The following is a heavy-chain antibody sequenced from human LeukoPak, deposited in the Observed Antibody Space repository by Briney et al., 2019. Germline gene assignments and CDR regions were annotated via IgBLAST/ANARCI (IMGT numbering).Heavy chain of an antibody. J-gene: IGHJ6*02. V-gene: IGHV3-30*18. CDR2: ISYDGNNK. CDR3: AKDQSGVYYYYGMDV. CDR1: GFTFSSYA. Sequence: GGSLRLSCAASGFTFSSYAMSWVRQAPGKGLEWVAVISYDGNNKYYVDSVKGRFTISRDNSKNTLYLQMNSLRAEDTAVYYCAKDQSGVYYYYGMDVWGQGTTVTVSS.